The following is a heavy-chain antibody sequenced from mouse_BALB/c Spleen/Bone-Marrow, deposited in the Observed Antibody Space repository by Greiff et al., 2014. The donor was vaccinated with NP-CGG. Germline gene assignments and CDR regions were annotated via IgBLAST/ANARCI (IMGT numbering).Heavy chain of an antibody. D-gene: IGHD2-2*01. CDR1: GFNIKDTY. CDR3: ARGYDGFAY. V-gene: IGHV14-3*02. CDR2: IDPANGNT. J-gene: IGHJ3*01. Sequence: VHVKQSGAELVKPGASVKLSCTASGFNIKDTYMHWVKQRPEQGLEWIGRIDPANGNTEYDPKFRGKATITADTSSNTAYLQLSSLTSEDTAVYYCARGYDGFAYWGQGTLVTVSA.